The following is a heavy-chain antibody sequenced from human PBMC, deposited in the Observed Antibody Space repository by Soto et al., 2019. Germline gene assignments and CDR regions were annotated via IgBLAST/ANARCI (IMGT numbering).Heavy chain of an antibody. CDR3: AREGRLHWFES. Sequence: SETLSLTCAVSGDSIKTETWLSWLRQLPGTGLEWIGEIKHTGDANANPALRSRVSMSVDRTKNQFFLNLRSVSAADTAVYFCAREGRLHWFESWGQGTLVTVSS. V-gene: IGHV4-4*02. CDR1: GDSIKTETW. J-gene: IGHJ5*01. CDR2: IKHTGDA.